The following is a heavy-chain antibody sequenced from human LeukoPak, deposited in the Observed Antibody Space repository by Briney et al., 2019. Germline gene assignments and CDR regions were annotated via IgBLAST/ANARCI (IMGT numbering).Heavy chain of an antibody. J-gene: IGHJ4*02. CDR2: ISGSGGST. V-gene: IGHV3-23*01. CDR1: GFTFSSYA. CDR3: ARVYYYYSSGYFGY. Sequence: PGGSLRLSCAASGFTFSSYAMSWVRQTPGKGLEWVSAISGSGGSTYYADSVKGRFTISRDNSKNTLYLQMNSLRAEDTAVYYCARVYYYYSSGYFGYWGQGTLVTVSS. D-gene: IGHD3-22*01.